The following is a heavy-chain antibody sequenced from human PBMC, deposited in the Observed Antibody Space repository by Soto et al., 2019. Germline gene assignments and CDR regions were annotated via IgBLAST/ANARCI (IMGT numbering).Heavy chain of an antibody. Sequence: ASVKVSCKASGYTFTSYAMHWVRQAPGQRLEWMGWINAGNGNTKYSQKFQGRVTMTRDTSVSTAYMELSSLRSDDTAVYYCARVLSTSFSLSPTYGMDVWGQGTTVTVSS. CDR1: GYTFTSYA. CDR3: ARVLSTSFSLSPTYGMDV. D-gene: IGHD2-2*01. J-gene: IGHJ6*02. CDR2: INAGNGNT. V-gene: IGHV1-3*01.